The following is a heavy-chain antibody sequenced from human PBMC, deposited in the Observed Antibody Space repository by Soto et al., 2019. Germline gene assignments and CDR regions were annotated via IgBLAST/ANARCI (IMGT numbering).Heavy chain of an antibody. V-gene: IGHV3-23*01. CDR1: GFTFSSYA. CDR2: IGGSGGST. J-gene: IGHJ4*02. D-gene: IGHD6-19*01. CDR3: AKDPLGSGRVWDY. Sequence: GGSLRLSCAASGFTFSSYAMSWVRQAPGKGLEWVSAIGGSGGSTYYADSVKGRFTISRDNSKNTLYLQMNSLRAEDTAVYYCAKDPLGSGRVWDYWGQGTLVTVSS.